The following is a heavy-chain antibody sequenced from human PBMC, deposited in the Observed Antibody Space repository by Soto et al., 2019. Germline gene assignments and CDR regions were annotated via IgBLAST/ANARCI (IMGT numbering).Heavy chain of an antibody. J-gene: IGHJ5*02. CDR2: INPVDSDT. CDR3: ARTALFDWLPHNWFDP. Sequence: PGESLKISCGYRFTSYWIGWVRQMPGKGLEWMGIINPVDSDTRYSPSFQGQVTNSADKSISTTYLQWSSLKASDTAMYYCARTALFDWLPHNWFDPWGQGTLVTVSS. CDR1: GYRFTSYW. D-gene: IGHD3-9*01. V-gene: IGHV5-51*01.